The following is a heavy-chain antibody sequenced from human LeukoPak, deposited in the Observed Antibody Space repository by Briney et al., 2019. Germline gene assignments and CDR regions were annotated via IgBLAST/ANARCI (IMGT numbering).Heavy chain of an antibody. D-gene: IGHD6-19*01. Sequence: GASVKVSCKASGYTFTSYYMHWVRQAPGQGLEWMGIINPSGGSTSYAQKFQGRVTMTRDTSTSTVYMELSSLRSEDTAVYYCARSGYSSGWPRGGAFDIWGQGTMVTVSS. CDR2: INPSGGST. V-gene: IGHV1-46*01. J-gene: IGHJ3*02. CDR1: GYTFTSYY. CDR3: ARSGYSSGWPRGGAFDI.